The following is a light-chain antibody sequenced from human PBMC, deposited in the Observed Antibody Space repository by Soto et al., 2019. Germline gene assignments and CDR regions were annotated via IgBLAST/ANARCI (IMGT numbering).Light chain of an antibody. CDR2: DAS. V-gene: IGKV1-5*01. Sequence: DIQMTQSPSTLSASVVDRVTITCLASQSISSWLAWYQQKPGKAPKLLIYDASSLESGVPSRFSGSGSGTEFTLTISSLQPDDFATYXXXXXXXXXWTFXXGTKVDIK. J-gene: IGKJ1*01. CDR1: QSISSW. CDR3: XXXXXXXWT.